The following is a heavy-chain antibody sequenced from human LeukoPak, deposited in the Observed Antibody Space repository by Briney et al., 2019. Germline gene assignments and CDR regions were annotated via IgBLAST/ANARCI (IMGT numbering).Heavy chain of an antibody. J-gene: IGHJ6*02. D-gene: IGHD2-2*01. Sequence: SETLSLTCAVSGGSISSGGYSWSWIRQPPGKGLERIGYIYHSGSTYYNPSLKSRVTISVDRSKNQFSLKLSSVTAADTAVYYCARSPGYCSSTSCYYYYGMDVWGQGTTVTVSS. V-gene: IGHV4-30-2*01. CDR3: ARSPGYCSSTSCYYYYGMDV. CDR2: IYHSGST. CDR1: GGSISSGGYS.